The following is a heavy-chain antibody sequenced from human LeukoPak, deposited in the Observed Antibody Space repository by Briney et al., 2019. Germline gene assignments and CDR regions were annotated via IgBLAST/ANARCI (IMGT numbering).Heavy chain of an antibody. CDR2: ISSSGFTI. D-gene: IGHD3-10*01. V-gene: IGHV3-48*03. Sequence: GGALRLSCAASGFTFSSYDMNWVRQAPGKGLEWVSYISSSGFTIYYADSVKGRFTISRDNAKNSLYLQMNSQRAEDTAVYYCTKDTYFYGSATFSSDFWGPGTLVTVSS. CDR3: TKDTYFYGSATFSSDF. J-gene: IGHJ4*01. CDR1: GFTFSSYD.